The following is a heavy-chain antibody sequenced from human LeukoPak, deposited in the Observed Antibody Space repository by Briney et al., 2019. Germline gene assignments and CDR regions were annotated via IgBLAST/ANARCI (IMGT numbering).Heavy chain of an antibody. CDR2: IYPGDSDT. J-gene: IGHJ3*02. D-gene: IGHD2-15*01. CDR3: ARRGFCSGGDCYSAAFDI. Sequence: GESLKISFKGSGXSFTSYCIAWVRQMPGKGLEWMGIIYPGDSDTRYSPSFHGQVTISADKSISTAYLQWSSLKASDTATYYCARRGFCSGGDCYSAAFDIWGQGTVVTVSS. CDR1: GXSFTSYC. V-gene: IGHV5-51*01.